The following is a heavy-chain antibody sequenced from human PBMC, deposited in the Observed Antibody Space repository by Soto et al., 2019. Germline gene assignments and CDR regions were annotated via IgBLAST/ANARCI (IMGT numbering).Heavy chain of an antibody. Sequence: QVQLVESGGGLVKPGGSLRLSCAASGFTFSDYYMSWIRQAPGKGLEWVSYISSSGSTIYYADSVKGRFTISRDNAKKSLYLQMNSLRAEDTAVYYCARDALIVVVPAATEYFQHWGQGTLVTVSS. V-gene: IGHV3-11*01. J-gene: IGHJ1*01. CDR2: ISSSGSTI. CDR1: GFTFSDYY. D-gene: IGHD2-2*01. CDR3: ARDALIVVVPAATEYFQH.